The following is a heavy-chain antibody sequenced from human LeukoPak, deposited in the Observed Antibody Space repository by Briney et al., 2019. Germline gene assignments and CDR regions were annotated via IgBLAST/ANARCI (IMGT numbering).Heavy chain of an antibody. CDR1: GYTLTELS. D-gene: IGHD1-26*01. J-gene: IGHJ4*02. CDR2: FDLEDGET. Sequence: ASVKVSCKVSGYTLTELSVHWVRQAPGKGLEWMGGFDLEDGETIYAQKFQGRVTMTEDTSTDTAYMELSSLRSEDTAVYYCATLDPRIVGATKFSYFDYWGQGTLVTVSS. CDR3: ATLDPRIVGATKFSYFDY. V-gene: IGHV1-24*01.